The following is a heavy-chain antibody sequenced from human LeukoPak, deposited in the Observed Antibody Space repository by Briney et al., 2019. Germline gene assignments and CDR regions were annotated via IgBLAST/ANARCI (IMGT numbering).Heavy chain of an antibody. D-gene: IGHD7-27*01. Sequence: GGSLRLSCAASGFTFTNYAMTWVRQAPGKGLEWVSSISASAGTTYYADSVKGRFTISRDTSETTLHLQMSSLRADDTAVYYCAKDRPLNWGYYFDSWGQGTVVTVSS. V-gene: IGHV3-23*01. J-gene: IGHJ4*02. CDR3: AKDRPLNWGYYFDS. CDR2: ISASAGTT. CDR1: GFTFTNYA.